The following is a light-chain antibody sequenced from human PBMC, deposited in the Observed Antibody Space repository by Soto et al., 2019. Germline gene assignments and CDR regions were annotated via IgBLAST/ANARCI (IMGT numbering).Light chain of an antibody. Sequence: DIVMTQSPLSLPVTPGEPASISFRSSQSLLHSNGYNYLDWYLQKPGQSPQLLIYLGSNRASGVPDRFSGAGSGTDFTLTISSLQAEDAAVYYCQQYYTIPPTFGGRTKVDI. CDR3: QQYYTIPPT. CDR2: LGS. J-gene: IGKJ4*01. V-gene: IGKV2-28*01. CDR1: QSLLHSNGYNY.